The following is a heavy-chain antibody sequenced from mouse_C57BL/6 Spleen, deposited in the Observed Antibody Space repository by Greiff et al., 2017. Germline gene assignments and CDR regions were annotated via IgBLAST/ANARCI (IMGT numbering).Heavy chain of an antibody. CDR1: GYTFTDYY. Sequence: VQLQQSGPELVKPGASVKISCKASGYTFTDYYMNWVKQSHGKSLEWIGDINPNNGGTSYNQKFKGKATLTVDKSSSTAYMELRSLTSEDSAVYYCARDYGSSNWFAYWGQGTLVTVSA. D-gene: IGHD1-1*01. J-gene: IGHJ3*01. CDR2: INPNNGGT. V-gene: IGHV1-26*01. CDR3: ARDYGSSNWFAY.